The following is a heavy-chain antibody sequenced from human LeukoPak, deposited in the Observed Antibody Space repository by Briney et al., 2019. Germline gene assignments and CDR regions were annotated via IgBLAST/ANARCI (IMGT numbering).Heavy chain of an antibody. Sequence: SETLSLTCAVSGGSFSGYYWSWVRQPPGKGLEWIGEINHSGSTNYNPSLKRRVTISVYTSKNQFSLKLRSVTAAETAVYYCARVKITMVRGTPRGAFDIWGQGTMVTVSS. CDR3: ARVKITMVRGTPRGAFDI. CDR2: INHSGST. V-gene: IGHV4-34*01. D-gene: IGHD3-10*01. J-gene: IGHJ3*02. CDR1: GGSFSGYY.